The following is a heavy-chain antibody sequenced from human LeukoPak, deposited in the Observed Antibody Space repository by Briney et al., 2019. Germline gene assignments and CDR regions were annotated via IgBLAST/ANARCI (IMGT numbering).Heavy chain of an antibody. CDR2: IYTSGGT. V-gene: IGHV4-4*07. J-gene: IGHJ5*02. CDR1: GGSISSYY. Sequence: KPSETLSLTCTVSGGSISSYYWSWIRQPAGKGLEWIGRIYTSGGTNYNPSLKSRVTMSVDTSKNQFSLKLSSVTAADTAVYYCARDGGCSSTSCRWWFDPWGQGTLVTVSS. CDR3: ARDGGCSSTSCRWWFDP. D-gene: IGHD2-2*01.